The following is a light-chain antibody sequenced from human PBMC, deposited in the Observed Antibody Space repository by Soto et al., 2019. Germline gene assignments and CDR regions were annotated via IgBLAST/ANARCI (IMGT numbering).Light chain of an antibody. V-gene: IGKV3-15*01. CDR2: GAS. Sequence: EIVMTQSPATLSVSPGERATLSCRASQSVSSNLAWYQQKPGQAPRLLIYGASTRATGIPARFSGSGSGTDFTLTISRLEPEDFAVYYCQQYGSLPRTFGQGTKVEIK. CDR3: QQYGSLPRT. J-gene: IGKJ1*01. CDR1: QSVSSN.